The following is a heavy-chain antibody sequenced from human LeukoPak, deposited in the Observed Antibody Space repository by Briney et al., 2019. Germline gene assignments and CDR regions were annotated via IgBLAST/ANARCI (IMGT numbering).Heavy chain of an antibody. CDR1: GGSFSGYY. D-gene: IGHD1-1*01. CDR3: ARRRTTGTTGYFDY. V-gene: IGHV4-34*01. J-gene: IGHJ4*02. Sequence: SETLSLTCAVYGGSFSGYYWSWIRQPPGKGLEWIGEINHSGSTNYNPSLKSRVTISVDTSKNQCSLKLSSVTAADTAVYYCARRRTTGTTGYFDYWGQGTLVTVSS. CDR2: INHSGST.